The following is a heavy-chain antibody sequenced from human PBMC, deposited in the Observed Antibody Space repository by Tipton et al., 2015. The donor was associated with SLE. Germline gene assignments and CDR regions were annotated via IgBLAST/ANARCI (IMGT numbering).Heavy chain of an antibody. CDR3: ASLPGGYTTGYLKFRGDY. Sequence: QLVQSGAEVKKPGSSVKVSCMASGGTFNSYVITWVRQAPGQGLEWMGGIIPIFGSANYSQKFQGRLTITADESTSTAYMELSSLRSEDTAVYYCASLPGGYTTGYLKFRGDYWGQGTLVTVSS. D-gene: IGHD3-22*01. J-gene: IGHJ4*02. V-gene: IGHV1-69*01. CDR2: IIPIFGSA. CDR1: GGTFNSYV.